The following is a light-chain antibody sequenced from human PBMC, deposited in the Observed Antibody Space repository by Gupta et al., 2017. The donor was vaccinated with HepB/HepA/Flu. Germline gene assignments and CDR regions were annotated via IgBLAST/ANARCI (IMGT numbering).Light chain of an antibody. CDR3: AAVDDSLSGVV. J-gene: IGLJ3*02. Sequence: SVLTQPPSASGPPGQRVTISCSGSSSNIGSNYVYWYQQLPGTAPKLLIYRNNQRPAGGPDRFSGSKSGTSASLSISGLRAEDEADYYCAAVDDSLSGVVFGGGTKLTVL. CDR2: RNN. V-gene: IGLV1-47*01. CDR1: SSNIGSNY.